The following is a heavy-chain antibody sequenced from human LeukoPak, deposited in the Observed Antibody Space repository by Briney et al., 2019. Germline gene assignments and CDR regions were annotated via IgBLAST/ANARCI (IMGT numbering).Heavy chain of an antibody. CDR3: TTDVWEAYCGGDCYPLTIWAYDY. D-gene: IGHD2-21*02. CDR1: GFTFGDYA. V-gene: IGHV3-49*03. Sequence: GGSLRLSCTASGFTFGDYAMSWFRQAPGEGLGWVGFIRSKAYGGTTEYAASVKGRFTISRDDSKSIAYLQMNSLKTEDTAVYYCTTDVWEAYCGGDCYPLTIWAYDYWGQGTLVTVSS. J-gene: IGHJ4*02. CDR2: IRSKAYGGTT.